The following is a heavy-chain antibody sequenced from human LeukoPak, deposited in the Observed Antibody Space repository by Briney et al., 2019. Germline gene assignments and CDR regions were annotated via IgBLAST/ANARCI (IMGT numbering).Heavy chain of an antibody. CDR3: ASNIVGATTGQDY. Sequence: GGSLSLSLAAPGFTFSSYSMNWVRQAPGKGLGWVSSISSSSSYIYYADSVKGRFTISRDNAKNSLYLQMNSLRAEDTAVYYCASNIVGATTGQDYWGQGTLVTVSS. D-gene: IGHD1-26*01. CDR2: ISSSSSYI. V-gene: IGHV3-21*01. J-gene: IGHJ4*02. CDR1: GFTFSSYS.